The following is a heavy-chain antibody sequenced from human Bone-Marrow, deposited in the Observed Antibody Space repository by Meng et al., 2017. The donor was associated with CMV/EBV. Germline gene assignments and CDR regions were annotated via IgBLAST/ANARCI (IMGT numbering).Heavy chain of an antibody. J-gene: IGHJ4*02. CDR2: ISSSSSYI. V-gene: IGHV3-21*04. Sequence: GESLKISCAASGFTFSNYSMNWVRQAPGKGLEWVSSISSSSSYIYYAASVKGRFTISRDNAKNSLYLQMNSLRAEDTAVFYCAKRDTTKYFDSWGQGILVTVSS. CDR1: GFTFSNYS. CDR3: AKRDTTKYFDS. D-gene: IGHD5-18*01.